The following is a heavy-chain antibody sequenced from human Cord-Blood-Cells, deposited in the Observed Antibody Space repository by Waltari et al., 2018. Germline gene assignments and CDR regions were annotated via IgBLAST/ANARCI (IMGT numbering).Heavy chain of an antibody. CDR2: SKSKTDGGTT. V-gene: IGHV3-15*01. CDR1: GFTFSNAW. Sequence: EVQLVESGGGLVKPGGSLRLSCAASGFTFSNAWMSWVRQAPGKGLEWVGRSKSKTDGGTTDYAAPVKGRFTISRDDSKNTLYLQINSLKTEDTAVYYCTTGNNWNDFDYWGQGTLVTVSS. CDR3: TTGNNWNDFDY. D-gene: IGHD1-1*01. J-gene: IGHJ4*02.